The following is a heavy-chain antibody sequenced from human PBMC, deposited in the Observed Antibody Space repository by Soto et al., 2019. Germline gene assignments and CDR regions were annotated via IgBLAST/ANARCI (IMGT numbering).Heavy chain of an antibody. V-gene: IGHV1-2*02. D-gene: IGHD3-3*01. CDR3: ARDNSGDFWSGYSHYYFDY. Sequence: GASVKVSCKASGYTFTGYYIHWVRQAPGQGLEWMGWIIPDSGATNYTQKFQGRVTMTTDTSTTTASTELRSLRSDDTAIYYCARDNSGDFWSGYSHYYFDYWGQGTLVTVSS. CDR2: IIPDSGAT. CDR1: GYTFTGYY. J-gene: IGHJ4*02.